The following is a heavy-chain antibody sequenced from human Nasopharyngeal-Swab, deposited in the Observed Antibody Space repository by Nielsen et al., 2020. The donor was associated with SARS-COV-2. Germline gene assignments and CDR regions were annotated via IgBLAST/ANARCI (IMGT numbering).Heavy chain of an antibody. CDR1: GFTFSSYA. Sequence: GESLKISCAASGFTFSSYAMHWVRQAPGKGLEWVAVISYDGSNKSYADSVKGRFTISRDNSKNTLYLQMNSLRAEDTAVYYCARVVGSYYGMDVWGQGTTVTVSS. V-gene: IGHV3-30*04. CDR3: ARVVGSYYGMDV. J-gene: IGHJ6*02. D-gene: IGHD2-15*01. CDR2: ISYDGSNK.